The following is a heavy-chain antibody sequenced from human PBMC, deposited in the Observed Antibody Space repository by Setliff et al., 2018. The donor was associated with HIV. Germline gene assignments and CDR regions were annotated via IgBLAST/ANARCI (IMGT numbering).Heavy chain of an antibody. J-gene: IGHJ2*01. V-gene: IGHV3-7*01. Sequence: PGGSLRLSCAASGFTFSTYWMSWVRQAPGKGLEWVANIKQDGSEKYYVDSVKGRFTISRDNAKNSLYLQMNSLRAEDTAVYYCASNFRSGYWYFDLWGRGTLVTVSS. CDR2: IKQDGSEK. CDR1: GFTFSTYW. D-gene: IGHD2-15*01. CDR3: ASNFRSGYWYFDL.